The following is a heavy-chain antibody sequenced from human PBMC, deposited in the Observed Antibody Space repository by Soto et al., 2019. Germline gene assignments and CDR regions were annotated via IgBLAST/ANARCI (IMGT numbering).Heavy chain of an antibody. D-gene: IGHD3-9*01. CDR1: GFSFNISG. CDR3: TTKVLMIIDYFYGMEL. Sequence: HLEESGGGVVRPGTSLRLSCAASGFSFNISGMHWVRQTPDRGLEWVAVISYDGKTQYYGDSVKGRFTVSRDNFRNYLFLQLNTRLSGDTSVSYFTTKVLMIIDYFYGMELWGQGTTVSV. CDR2: ISYDGKTQ. V-gene: IGHV3-30*03. J-gene: IGHJ6*02.